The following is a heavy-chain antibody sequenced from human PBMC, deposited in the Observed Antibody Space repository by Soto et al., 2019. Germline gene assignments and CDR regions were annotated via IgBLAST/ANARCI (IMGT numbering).Heavy chain of an antibody. Sequence: GESLKISCAASGFTFSSYSMNWVRQAPGKGLEWVSYISSSSSTIYYADSVKGRFTISRDNAKNSLYLQMNSLRDEDTAVYYCAREGKIAAAGAFDIWGQGTMVTVSS. CDR3: AREGKIAAAGAFDI. CDR1: GFTFSSYS. V-gene: IGHV3-48*02. D-gene: IGHD6-13*01. J-gene: IGHJ3*02. CDR2: ISSSSSTI.